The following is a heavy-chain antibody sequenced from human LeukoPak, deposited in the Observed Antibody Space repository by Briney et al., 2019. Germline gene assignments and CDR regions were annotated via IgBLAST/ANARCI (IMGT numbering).Heavy chain of an antibody. CDR3: ARRDGSYGYRWYFDL. D-gene: IGHD5-18*01. CDR2: IYYSGST. CDR1: GGSISSYY. J-gene: IGHJ2*01. V-gene: IGHV4-59*08. Sequence: PSETLSLTCTVSGGSISSYYWSWIRQPPGKGLEWIGYIYYSGSTNYNPSLKSRVTISVDTSKNQFSLKLSSVTAADTAVYYCARRDGSYGYRWYFDLWGRGTLVTVSS.